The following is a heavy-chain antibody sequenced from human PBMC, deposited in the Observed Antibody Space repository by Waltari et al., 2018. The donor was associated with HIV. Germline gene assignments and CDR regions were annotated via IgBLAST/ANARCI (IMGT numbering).Heavy chain of an antibody. J-gene: IGHJ4*02. V-gene: IGHV6-1*01. CDR3: ARLTGDDGGGY. Sequence: QVQLQQYGPGLVTPSQTLSLTSALSGYSVSSHSPAWNWIRQSPSRGLEWMGRTYDRSKWYNDYAVSVKRRISINPDTSKNQFSLQLKSVTPEDTAVYYCARLTGDDGGGYWGQGTLVTVSS. CDR1: GYSVSSHSPA. D-gene: IGHD7-27*01. CDR2: TYDRSKWYN.